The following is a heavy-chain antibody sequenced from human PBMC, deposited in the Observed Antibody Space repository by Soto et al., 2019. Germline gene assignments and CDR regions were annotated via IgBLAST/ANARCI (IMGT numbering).Heavy chain of an antibody. CDR1: GGSISSYY. CDR3: AREKRCVNAVCLDPFDF. CDR2: IYYSGST. V-gene: IGHV4-59*01. J-gene: IGHJ4*02. Sequence: SETLSLTCTVSGGSISSYYWSWIRQPPGKGLEWIGYIYYSGSTDYNPSLNSRVTLSVDTSKNQFSLKLSSVTPADTAVYYCAREKRCVNAVCLDPFDFWGQGIQVTVSS. D-gene: IGHD2-8*01.